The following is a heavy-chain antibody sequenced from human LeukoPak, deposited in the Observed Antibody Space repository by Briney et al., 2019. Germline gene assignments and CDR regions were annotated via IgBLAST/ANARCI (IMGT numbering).Heavy chain of an antibody. CDR3: AREAIAAASNLDY. Sequence: VASVKVSCKASGYTFTGYYMHWVRQAPGQGLEWMGWINPNSGGTNYAQKFQGWVTMTRDTSISTAYMELSSLRSEDTAVYYCAREAIAAASNLDYWGQGTLVTVSS. CDR2: INPNSGGT. J-gene: IGHJ4*02. CDR1: GYTFTGYY. D-gene: IGHD6-13*01. V-gene: IGHV1-2*04.